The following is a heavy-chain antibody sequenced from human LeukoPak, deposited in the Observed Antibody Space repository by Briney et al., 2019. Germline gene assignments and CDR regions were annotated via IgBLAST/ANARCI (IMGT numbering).Heavy chain of an antibody. Sequence: GGSLRLSCAASGFTVSSNYMNWVRQAPGKGLEWVSVIYGGGSTYYADSVKGRFTISRDNSKNTLYLQMNTLRAEDTAVYYCARRNSSGWWIDYWGQGTLVTVSS. CDR3: ARRNSSGWWIDY. D-gene: IGHD6-19*01. J-gene: IGHJ4*02. CDR2: IYGGGST. CDR1: GFTVSSNY. V-gene: IGHV3-53*01.